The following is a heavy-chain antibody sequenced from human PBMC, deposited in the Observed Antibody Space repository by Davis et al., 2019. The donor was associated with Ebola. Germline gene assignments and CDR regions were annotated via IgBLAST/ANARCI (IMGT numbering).Heavy chain of an antibody. Sequence: SETLSLTCTVSGGSISSGGYYWSWIRQHPGKGLEWIGYIYYSGSTYYNPSLKSRVTISVDTSKNQFSLKLSSVTAADTAVYYCARGRRSPADYWGQGTLVTVSS. V-gene: IGHV4-30-4*08. D-gene: IGHD1-26*01. CDR2: IYYSGST. CDR3: ARGRRSPADY. CDR1: GGSISSGGYY. J-gene: IGHJ4*02.